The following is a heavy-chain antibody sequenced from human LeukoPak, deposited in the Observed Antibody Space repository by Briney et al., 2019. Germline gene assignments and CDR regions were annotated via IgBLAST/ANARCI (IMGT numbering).Heavy chain of an antibody. CDR3: ASPYSSSSTYDY. CDR1: GGAISSSNYY. J-gene: IGHJ4*02. D-gene: IGHD6-6*01. Sequence: SETLSLTCTVSGGAISSSNYYWGWIRQPPGKGLEWIGSIYYSGSTYYNPSLKSRVTISVDTSKNQFSLKLSSVTAADTAVYYCASPYSSSSTYDYWGQGTLVTVSS. CDR2: IYYSGST. V-gene: IGHV4-39*01.